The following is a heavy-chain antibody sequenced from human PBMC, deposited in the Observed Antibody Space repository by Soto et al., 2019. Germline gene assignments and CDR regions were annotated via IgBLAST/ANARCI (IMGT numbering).Heavy chain of an antibody. Sequence: QITLKESGPTLVKPTQTLTLTCTFSGFSLSTSGVGVGWIRQPPGKALEWLALIYWNDDKRYSPSLKSRLTTTKDTSKNPVLLTMTTIDPVDTATYYCAHVSTYYDFWSGHIPWAYWGQGTLVAVSS. CDR2: IYWNDDK. CDR1: GFSLSTSGVG. V-gene: IGHV2-5*01. D-gene: IGHD3-3*01. CDR3: AHVSTYYDFWSGHIPWAY. J-gene: IGHJ4*02.